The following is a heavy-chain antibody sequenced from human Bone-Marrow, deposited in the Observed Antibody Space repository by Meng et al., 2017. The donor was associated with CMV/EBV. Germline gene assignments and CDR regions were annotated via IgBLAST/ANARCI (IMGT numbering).Heavy chain of an antibody. Sequence: GGSLRLPCAASGFTFTSYWMTWVRQAPGKGLEWVANIKQDGSEKFYVDSVKGRFTISRDNAKNLLSLQMNSLRAEDTAVYYCANIPVTTNYNGLDVWGQGTTVTVSS. CDR2: IKQDGSEK. V-gene: IGHV3-7*01. CDR1: GFTFTSYW. J-gene: IGHJ6*02. D-gene: IGHD4-17*01. CDR3: ANIPVTTNYNGLDV.